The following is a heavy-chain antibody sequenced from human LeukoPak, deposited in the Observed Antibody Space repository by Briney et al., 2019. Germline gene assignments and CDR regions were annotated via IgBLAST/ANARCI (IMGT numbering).Heavy chain of an antibody. CDR3: AKGPYNTAVANTNGWFDP. Sequence: PGGSLRLSCAASGFTFSSYAMSWVRRAPGKGLEWVSSISGSGGITYYAQSVKGRFTISRDNSENTLYLQMDTLRADDTALYFCAKGPYNTAVANTNGWFDPWGQGTLVTVSS. D-gene: IGHD6-19*01. V-gene: IGHV3-23*01. CDR2: ISGSGGIT. CDR1: GFTFSSYA. J-gene: IGHJ5*02.